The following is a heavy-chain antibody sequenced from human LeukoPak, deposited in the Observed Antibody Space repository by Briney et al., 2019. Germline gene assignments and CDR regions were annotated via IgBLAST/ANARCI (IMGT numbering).Heavy chain of an antibody. CDR1: GYTFTSYD. CDR3: ARKLRVAAAGVNWFDP. J-gene: IGHJ5*02. CDR2: MNPNSGNT. D-gene: IGHD6-13*01. Sequence: GASVKVSCKASGYTFTSYDINWVRQATGQGLEWMGWMNPNSGNTGYAQKFQGRVTMTRNTSISTAYMELSSLRSEDTAVYYCARKLRVAAAGVNWFDPWGQGTLVTVSS. V-gene: IGHV1-8*01.